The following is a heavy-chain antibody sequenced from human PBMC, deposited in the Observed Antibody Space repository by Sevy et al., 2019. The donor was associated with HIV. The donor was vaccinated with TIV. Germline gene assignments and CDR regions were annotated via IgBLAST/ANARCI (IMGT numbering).Heavy chain of an antibody. Sequence: SETLSLTCAVYGGSFSGYYWSWIRQPPGKGLEWIGEINHSGSTNYNPSLKRRATISVDTSKNQFSLKLNSVTAADTAVYYCARGYYDFWSGYYDYYYYYGMDVWGQGTTVTVSS. CDR2: INHSGST. V-gene: IGHV4-34*01. CDR1: GGSFSGYY. CDR3: ARGYYDFWSGYYDYYYYYGMDV. D-gene: IGHD3-3*01. J-gene: IGHJ6*02.